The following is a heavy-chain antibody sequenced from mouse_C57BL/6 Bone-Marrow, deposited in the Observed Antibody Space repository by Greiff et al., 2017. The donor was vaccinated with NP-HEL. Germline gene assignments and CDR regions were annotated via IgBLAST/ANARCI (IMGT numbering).Heavy chain of an antibody. CDR2: INPNNGGT. D-gene: IGHD1-1*01. CDR1: GYTFTDYY. V-gene: IGHV1-26*01. J-gene: IGHJ3*01. CDR3: ARPHLYYGSSYSFAY. Sequence: VQLQQSGPELVKPGASVKISCKASGYTFTDYYMNWVKQSHGKSLEWIGDINPNNGGTSYNQKFKGKATLTVDKSSSTAYMELRSLTSEDSAVYYCARPHLYYGSSYSFAYWGQGTLVTVSA.